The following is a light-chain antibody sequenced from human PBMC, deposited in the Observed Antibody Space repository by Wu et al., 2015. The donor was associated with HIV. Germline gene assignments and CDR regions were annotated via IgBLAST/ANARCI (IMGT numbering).Light chain of an antibody. Sequence: DIVLTQSPGTLSLSPGERATLSCRASQTVSNNYLAWYQQKPGQPPRLLIYGASGRATDIPDRFSGSGSGTDFTLIISRLEPEDFAVYYCQQYGSSPLTFRRRDHPGDQT. CDR2: GAS. J-gene: IGKJ4*01. CDR1: QTVSNNY. CDR3: QQYGSSPLT. V-gene: IGKV3-20*01.